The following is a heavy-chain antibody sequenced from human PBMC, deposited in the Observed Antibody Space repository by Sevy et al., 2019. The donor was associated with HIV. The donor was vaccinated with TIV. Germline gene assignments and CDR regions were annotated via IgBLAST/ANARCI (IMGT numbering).Heavy chain of an antibody. CDR2: IYTSGST. CDR3: ARDRTVGDYDFWSGPSAGGMDV. CDR1: GGSISSYY. Sequence: SETLSLTCTVSGGSISSYYWSWIRQPAGKGLEWIGRIYTSGSTNNNPSLKSRVTMSVDTSKNQFSLKLSSVTAADTAGYYCARDRTVGDYDFWSGPSAGGMDVWGQGTTVTVSS. J-gene: IGHJ6*02. V-gene: IGHV4-4*07. D-gene: IGHD3-3*01.